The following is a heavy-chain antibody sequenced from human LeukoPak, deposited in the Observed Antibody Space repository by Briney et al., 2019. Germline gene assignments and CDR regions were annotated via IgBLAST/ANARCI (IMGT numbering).Heavy chain of an antibody. J-gene: IGHJ4*02. CDR2: INPSGGST. D-gene: IGHD1-26*01. Sequence: WMGIINPSGGSTSYAQKFQGRVTMTRDTSTSTVYMELSSLRSEDTAVYYCARVTGATGQYWGQGTLVTVSS. V-gene: IGHV1-46*01. CDR3: ARVTGATGQY.